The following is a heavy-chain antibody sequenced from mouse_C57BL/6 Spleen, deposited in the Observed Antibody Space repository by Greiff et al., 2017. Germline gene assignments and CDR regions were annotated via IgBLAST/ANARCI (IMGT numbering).Heavy chain of an antibody. V-gene: IGHV1-50*01. CDR2: IDPSDSYT. J-gene: IGHJ1*03. Sequence: VQLQQSGAELAKPGASVKLSCKASGYTFTSYWMQWVKQRPGQGLEWIGEIDPSDSYTNYNQKFKGKATLTVDTSSSTAYMQLSSLTSEDSAVYYCARSYGSSWYFDVWGTGTTVTVSS. CDR1: GYTFTSYW. D-gene: IGHD1-1*01. CDR3: ARSYGSSWYFDV.